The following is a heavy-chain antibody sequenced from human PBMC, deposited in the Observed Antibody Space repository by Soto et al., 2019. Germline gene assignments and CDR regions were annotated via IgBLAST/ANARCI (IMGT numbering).Heavy chain of an antibody. Sequence: PGGSLRLSCAASGFTFSNYAMHWVRQAPGKGLELVAIISYDGSNKYYAESVKGRFTISRDNPKNTVYLQMSRLRPDDTAVYYCARDLSRGITMIALEIHYWRQGNLVTVSS. CDR1: GFTFSNYA. D-gene: IGHD3-22*01. CDR3: ARDLSRGITMIALEIHY. CDR2: ISYDGSNK. J-gene: IGHJ4*02. V-gene: IGHV3-30-3*01.